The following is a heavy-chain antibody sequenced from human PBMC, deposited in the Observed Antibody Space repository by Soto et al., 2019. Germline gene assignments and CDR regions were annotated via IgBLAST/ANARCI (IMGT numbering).Heavy chain of an antibody. J-gene: IGHJ4*02. CDR3: AKVMGFSYDNSGTDY. D-gene: IGHD3-22*01. CDR2: ISHDGSKT. CDR1: GFTFSSYG. V-gene: IGHV3-30*18. Sequence: GGSLRLSCAASGFTFSSYGIHWVRQAPGKGLEWVAVISHDGSKTNYADSVKGRFTISRDNSKDTVYLQMNSLRAEDTAVYYCAKVMGFSYDNSGTDYWGQGSLVTV.